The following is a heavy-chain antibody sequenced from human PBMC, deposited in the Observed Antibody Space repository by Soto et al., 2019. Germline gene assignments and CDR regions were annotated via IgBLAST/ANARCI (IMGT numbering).Heavy chain of an antibody. CDR2: ISWDGGST. D-gene: IGHD2-15*01. CDR3: AKGHSYCSGGSCYSR. J-gene: IGHJ4*02. CDR1: GFPFDDYT. V-gene: IGHV3-43*01. Sequence: GGSLRLSCAASGFPFDDYTMHWVRQAPGKGLEWVSLISWDGGSTYYADSVKGRFTISRDNSKNSLYLQMNSLRTEDTALYYCAKGHSYCSGGSCYSRWGQGP.